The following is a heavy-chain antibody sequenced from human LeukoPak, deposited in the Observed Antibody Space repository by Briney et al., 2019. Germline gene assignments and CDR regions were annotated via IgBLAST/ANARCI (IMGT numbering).Heavy chain of an antibody. V-gene: IGHV3-30*02. D-gene: IGHD6-19*01. J-gene: IGHJ4*02. CDR2: IRYDGSNK. CDR3: AKAGSSGWYGDY. Sequence: PGGSLRLSCAASGFTFSSYGMHWVRQAPGKGLEWVAFIRYDGSNKYYADSVKGRFTISRDNSENTLYLQMNSLRAEDTAVYYCAKAGSSGWYGDYWGQGTLVAVSS. CDR1: GFTFSSYG.